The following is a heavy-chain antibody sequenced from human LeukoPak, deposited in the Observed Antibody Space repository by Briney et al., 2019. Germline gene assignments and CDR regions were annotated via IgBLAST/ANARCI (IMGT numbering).Heavy chain of an antibody. J-gene: IGHJ4*02. Sequence: SETLSLTCGVYGVSFTGNYWSWTRQPPGKRPEWIGEINDDGYTNYNPSLRSRVTISLDTSENHLSLRLTSVTAADTAVYYCARIRCGHTDDICYNHWGQGTLVTVSS. D-gene: IGHD2-2*02. CDR2: INDDGYT. V-gene: IGHV4-34*01. CDR3: ARIRCGHTDDICYNH. CDR1: GVSFTGNY.